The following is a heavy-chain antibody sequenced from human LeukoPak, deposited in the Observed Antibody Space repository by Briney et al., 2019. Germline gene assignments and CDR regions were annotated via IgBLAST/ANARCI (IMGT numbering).Heavy chain of an antibody. Sequence: ASVRVSCKASGYTFTSYGISWVRQAPVQGLEWMGWISAYNGKTNYAQKLQGRVTMTTDTSTSTAYMELRTVRSDNTAVYYCARLTRIYYYDSSGYYGGSWFDPWGQGTLVTVSS. CDR2: ISAYNGKT. J-gene: IGHJ5*02. V-gene: IGHV1-18*01. CDR1: GYTFTSYG. CDR3: ARLTRIYYYDSSGYYGGSWFDP. D-gene: IGHD3-22*01.